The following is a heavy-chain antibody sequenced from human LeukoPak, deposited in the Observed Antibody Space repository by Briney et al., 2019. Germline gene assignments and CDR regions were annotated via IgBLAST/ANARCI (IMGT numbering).Heavy chain of an antibody. V-gene: IGHV4-34*01. CDR3: ARSIQLWEPFDY. Sequence: SETLSLTCAVYGESFSGYFWNWIRQPPGKGLEWIGEINHSGSTSNHNPSLKSRVTMSVDTSKNQFSLKLSSVTAADTAVYYCARSIQLWEPFDYWGQGTLVTVSS. D-gene: IGHD5-18*01. CDR1: GESFSGYF. J-gene: IGHJ4*02. CDR2: INHSGSTS.